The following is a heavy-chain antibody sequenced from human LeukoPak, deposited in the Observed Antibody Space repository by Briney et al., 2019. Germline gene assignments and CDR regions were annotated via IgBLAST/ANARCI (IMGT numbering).Heavy chain of an antibody. CDR3: ARRSSTVTLDY. J-gene: IGHJ4*02. CDR1: GFTFSSYG. V-gene: IGHV3-33*01. Sequence: GGSLRLSCAASGFTFSSYGMHWVRQAPGKGLEWVAVIWYDGSNKYYADSVKGRFTISRDNSKNTLYLQMNSLRAEDTAVYYCARRSSTVTLDYWGQGTLVTASS. CDR2: IWYDGSNK. D-gene: IGHD4-17*01.